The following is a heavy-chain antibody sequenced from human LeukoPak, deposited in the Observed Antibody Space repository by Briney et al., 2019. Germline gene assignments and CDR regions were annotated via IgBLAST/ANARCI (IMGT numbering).Heavy chain of an antibody. CDR1: DGSINSYY. CDR2: IYYNGNT. D-gene: IGHD1-26*01. J-gene: IGHJ6*02. Sequence: SETLSLTCSVSDGSINSYYWNWIRRPPGKGLEWIGYIYYNGNTNYSPSLKSRVTMSVDTSKTLFSLKVSSVTAADTAVYYCARGRSNYYGMDVWGQGTTVTVSS. CDR3: ARGRSNYYGMDV. V-gene: IGHV4-59*01.